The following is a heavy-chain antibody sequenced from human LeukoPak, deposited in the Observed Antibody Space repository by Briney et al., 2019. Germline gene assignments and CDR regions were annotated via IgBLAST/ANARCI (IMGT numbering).Heavy chain of an antibody. CDR2: LSSSGDST. CDR3: ARNVDFWSGYSYYYYMDV. D-gene: IGHD3-3*01. Sequence: GGSLRLSCAASGFTFSNYGMNWVRQAPGKGLEWVSALSSSGDSTYYADSVKGRFTISRDNAKNSLYLQMNSLRAEDTAVYYCARNVDFWSGYSYYYYMDVWGKGTTVTVSS. V-gene: IGHV3-48*01. J-gene: IGHJ6*03. CDR1: GFTFSNYG.